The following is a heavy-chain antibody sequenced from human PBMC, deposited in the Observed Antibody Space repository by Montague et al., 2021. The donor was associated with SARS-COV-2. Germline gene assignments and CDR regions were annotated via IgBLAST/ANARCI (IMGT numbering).Heavy chain of an antibody. CDR3: ARGPRITMIVVVITDIWFDP. D-gene: IGHD3-22*01. V-gene: IGHV4-34*01. J-gene: IGHJ5*02. CDR2: INHSGST. Sequence: SETLSLTCAVSGGSVSDYYWSWIRQPPGKGLEWIGEINHSGSTNYNTSLKSRVTTSVDTSKNQFSLKLTSVTAADTAVYYCARGPRITMIVVVITDIWFDPWGQGTLVTVSS. CDR1: GGSVSDYY.